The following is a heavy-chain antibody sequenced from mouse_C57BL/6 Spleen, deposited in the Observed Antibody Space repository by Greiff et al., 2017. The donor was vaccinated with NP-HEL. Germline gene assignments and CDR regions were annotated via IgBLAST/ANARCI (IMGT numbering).Heavy chain of an antibody. CDR2: IYPGDGDT. CDR1: GYAFSSYW. D-gene: IGHD1-1*01. V-gene: IGHV1-80*01. CDR3: ARSRAGSSPAWLAY. Sequence: VQLQQSGAELVKPGASVKISCKASGYAFSSYWMNWVKQRPGKGLEWIGQIYPGDGDTNYNGKFKGKATLTADKSSSTAYMQLSSLTSVDASVYFCARSRAGSSPAWLAYWGQGTLVTVSA. J-gene: IGHJ3*01.